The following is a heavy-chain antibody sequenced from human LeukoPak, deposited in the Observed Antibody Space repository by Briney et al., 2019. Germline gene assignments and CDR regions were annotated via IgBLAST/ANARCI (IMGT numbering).Heavy chain of an antibody. CDR3: ARLLTTYFDF. D-gene: IGHD4/OR15-4a*01. V-gene: IGHV5-51*01. J-gene: IGHJ4*02. Sequence: WIRRPPGKGLEYMGVIYPDDSDTIYSPSFQGQVTISVDRSINTAYLQWSSLNVSDTAVYYCARLLTTYFDFWGQGALATVS. CDR2: IYPDDSDT.